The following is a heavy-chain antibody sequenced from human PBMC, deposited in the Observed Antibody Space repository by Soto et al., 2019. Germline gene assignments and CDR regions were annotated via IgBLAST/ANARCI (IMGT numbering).Heavy chain of an antibody. CDR1: GGSFSGYY. J-gene: IGHJ6*03. CDR3: ARRGSRTPYYYYYYYMDV. CDR2: INHSGST. V-gene: IGHV4-34*01. D-gene: IGHD2-2*01. Sequence: SETLSLTCAVYGGSFSGYYWSWIRQPPGKGLEWIGEINHSGSTNYNPSLKSRVTISVDTSKNQFSLKLGSVTAADTAVYYCARRGSRTPYYYYYYYMDVWGKGTTVTVSS.